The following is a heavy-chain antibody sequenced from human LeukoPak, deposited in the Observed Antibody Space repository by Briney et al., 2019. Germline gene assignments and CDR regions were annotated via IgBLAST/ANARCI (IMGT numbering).Heavy chain of an antibody. CDR1: GGSISSGGYY. D-gene: IGHD3-10*01. CDR3: ARDRITMVRGVIIGTAFDY. J-gene: IGHJ4*02. CDR2: IYYSGST. V-gene: IGHV4-31*03. Sequence: PSQTLSLTCTVSGGSISSGGYYWSWVRQHPGTGLEWIGYIYYSGSTYYNPSLKSRVTISVDTPKNQFSLKLSSVTAADTAVYYCARDRITMVRGVIIGTAFDYWGQGTLVTVSS.